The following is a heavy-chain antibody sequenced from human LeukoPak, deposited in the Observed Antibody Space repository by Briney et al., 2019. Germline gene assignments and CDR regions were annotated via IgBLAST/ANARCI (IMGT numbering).Heavy chain of an antibody. J-gene: IGHJ1*01. V-gene: IGHV1-18*01. CDR2: ISAYNGNT. CDR3: ARVSPRLNDYGDLEYFQH. Sequence: VASVKVSCKASGYTFTSYGISWVRQAPGQGLEWMGWISAYNGNTNYAQKLQGRVTMTTDTSTSTAYMELRSLRSDDTAVYYCARVSPRLNDYGDLEYFQHWGQGTLVTVSS. D-gene: IGHD4-17*01. CDR1: GYTFTSYG.